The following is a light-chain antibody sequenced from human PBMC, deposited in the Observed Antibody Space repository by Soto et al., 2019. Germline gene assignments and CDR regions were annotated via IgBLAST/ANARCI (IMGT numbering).Light chain of an antibody. CDR2: GVS. Sequence: ALTQPRSVSGSPGQSVTISCTGTSSDVGGYKFVSWYQQHPGKAPKLMIYGVSKRPSGVPDRFSGSKSGNTASLTISGLQAEDEADYYCCSYAGSYTYVFGTGTKVTVL. CDR1: SSDVGGYKF. CDR3: CSYAGSYTYV. J-gene: IGLJ1*01. V-gene: IGLV2-11*01.